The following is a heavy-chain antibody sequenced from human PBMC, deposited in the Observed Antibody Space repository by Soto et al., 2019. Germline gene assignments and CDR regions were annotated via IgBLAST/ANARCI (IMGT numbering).Heavy chain of an antibody. J-gene: IGHJ4*02. CDR2: INSDGSST. Sequence: EVPLVESGGGLVQPGGSLRLSCAASGFIFSSYCMHWGRQAPGKGLVWVSRINSDGSSTYYADSVKGRFTISRDNAKNTLYLQMNSLIAEDTAVYYCATAVPIDYWGQGTLVTVS. D-gene: IGHD2-2*01. CDR3: ATAVPIDY. V-gene: IGHV3-74*01. CDR1: GFIFSSYC.